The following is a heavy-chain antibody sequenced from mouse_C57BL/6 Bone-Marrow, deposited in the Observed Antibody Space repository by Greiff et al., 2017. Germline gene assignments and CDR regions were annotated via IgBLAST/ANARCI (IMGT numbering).Heavy chain of an antibody. J-gene: IGHJ2*01. CDR1: GYTFTSYW. Sequence: QVQLKHPGAELVKPGASVKMSCKASGYTFTSYWITWVKQRPGQGLAWIGDIYPGSGSTNYNEKFKSKATLTVDTSSSTAYMQLSSLTSEDSAVYYCARYYIGGFDDWGQGTTLTVSS. CDR3: ARYYIGGFDD. V-gene: IGHV1-55*01. CDR2: IYPGSGST. D-gene: IGHD2-12*01.